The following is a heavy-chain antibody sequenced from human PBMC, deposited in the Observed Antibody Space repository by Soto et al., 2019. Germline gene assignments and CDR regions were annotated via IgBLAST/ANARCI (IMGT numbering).Heavy chain of an antibody. D-gene: IGHD6-25*01. CDR1: GGIFSAYA. J-gene: IGHJ4*02. CDR2: ISGKGDRA. V-gene: IGHV3-23*01. CDR3: AKGASTAAAGAPTFI. Sequence: GSLRLSCEASGGIFSAYAMTWVRQAPGKGLEWVSVISGKGDRAYYADSVKGRFTISRDNSKDTLFLQMNSLRAEDTAVYYCAKGASTAAAGAPTFIWGQGTLVTVSS.